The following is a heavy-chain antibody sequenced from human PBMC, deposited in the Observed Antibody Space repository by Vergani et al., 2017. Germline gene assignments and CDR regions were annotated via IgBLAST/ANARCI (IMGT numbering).Heavy chain of an antibody. Sequence: QVQLVQSGSELKKPGASVKVSCKASGYTFSSYAMNWVRQAPGQGLEWMGWINTNTGNPTYAQGFTGRFVFSLDTSVSTSYLQISSLKAEDTAVYFCARGGAVEADIVVVPAAIYYYYYGMDVWGQGTTVTVSS. J-gene: IGHJ6*02. CDR2: INTNTGNP. CDR1: GYTFSSYA. CDR3: ARGGAVEADIVVVPAAIYYYYYGMDV. V-gene: IGHV7-4-1*02. D-gene: IGHD2-2*01.